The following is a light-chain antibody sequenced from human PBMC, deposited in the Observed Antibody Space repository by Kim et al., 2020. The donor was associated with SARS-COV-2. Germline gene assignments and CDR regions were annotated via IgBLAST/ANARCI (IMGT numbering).Light chain of an antibody. CDR3: QTWDTGIRV. Sequence: SVQLTCTLSSGHSTYASAWHQQQPVKGPLYLMKVDSDGSHNKGDGIPDRFSGSSSGAERYLTISSLQSEDEADYYCQTWDTGIRVFGGGTKVTVL. V-gene: IGLV4-69*01. CDR1: SGHSTYA. J-gene: IGLJ3*02. CDR2: VDSDGSH.